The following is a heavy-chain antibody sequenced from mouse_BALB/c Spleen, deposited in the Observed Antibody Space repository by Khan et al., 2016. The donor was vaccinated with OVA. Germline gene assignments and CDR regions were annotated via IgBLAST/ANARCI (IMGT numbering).Heavy chain of an antibody. J-gene: IGHJ2*01. CDR1: GYSFTGYF. CDR2: INPHIGET. D-gene: IGHD1-1*01. V-gene: IGHV1-20*02. CDR3: ARTYGSDFDN. Sequence: VQLKQSGPELVKPGASVKISCKASGYSFTGYFLNWVMQSPGKSLEWIGRINPHIGETFYNQKFKGKATLTVDESSSTVYMELRSLASEDAAVYYCARTYGSDFDNWGPGTTLTGSS.